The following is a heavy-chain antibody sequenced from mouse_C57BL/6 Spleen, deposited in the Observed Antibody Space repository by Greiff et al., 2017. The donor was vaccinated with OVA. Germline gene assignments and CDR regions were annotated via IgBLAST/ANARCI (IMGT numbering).Heavy chain of an antibody. V-gene: IGHV1-66*01. CDR1: GYSFTSYY. Sequence: QVQLKESGPELVKPGASVKISCKASGYSFTSYYIHWVKQRPGQGLEWIGWIYPGSGNTKYNEKFKGKATLTADTSTSTAYMQLSSLTSEDSAVYYCAKGEYYGSRPWYAYWGQGTLVTVSA. CDR3: AKGEYYGSRPWYAY. CDR2: IYPGSGNT. D-gene: IGHD1-1*01. J-gene: IGHJ3*01.